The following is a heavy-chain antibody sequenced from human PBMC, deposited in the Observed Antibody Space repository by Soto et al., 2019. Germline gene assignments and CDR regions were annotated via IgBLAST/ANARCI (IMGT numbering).Heavy chain of an antibody. V-gene: IGHV3-48*03. CDR2: ITSSGVTT. CDR1: GFTFSSYE. CDR3: ATYYDTSGYFNFDS. J-gene: IGHJ4*02. D-gene: IGHD3-22*01. Sequence: PGGSLRLSCAASGFTFSSYEMNWVRQAPGKGPEWVSSITSSGVTTYYADSVKGRFTISRDNAKNSLYLQMNSLRAEDTAVYYCATYYDTSGYFNFDSWGQGTLVTVSS.